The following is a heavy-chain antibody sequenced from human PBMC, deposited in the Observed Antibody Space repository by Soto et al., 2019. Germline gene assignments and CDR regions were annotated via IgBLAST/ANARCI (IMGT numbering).Heavy chain of an antibody. Sequence: QVQLQESGPGLVKPSGTLSLTCAVSGGSISSSNWWSWVRQPPGKGLEWIGESYHSGSTNYNPSLKSRVTISVDKYKNQFSLKLSSVTAADTAVYYCARTTPGPQYYDILTEPPYYFDYWGQGTLVTVSS. CDR1: GGSISSSNW. CDR2: SYHSGST. V-gene: IGHV4-4*02. CDR3: ARTTPGPQYYDILTEPPYYFDY. D-gene: IGHD3-9*01. J-gene: IGHJ4*02.